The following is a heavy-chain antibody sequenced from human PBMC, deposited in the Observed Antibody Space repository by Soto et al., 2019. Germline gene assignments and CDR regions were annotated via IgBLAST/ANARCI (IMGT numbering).Heavy chain of an antibody. V-gene: IGHV3-23*01. CDR3: AKPSGGSYPESRVFDS. CDR1: GFTFYSSA. Sequence: LRLSCAASGFTFYSSAMSWVRQAPGKGLEWVSAISTTGGNTLYADSVKGRFTISRDNSKNTLYLQMNSLRAEDTAIYYCAKPSGGSYPESRVFDSWGQGTRVTVSS. J-gene: IGHJ4*02. CDR2: ISTTGGNT. D-gene: IGHD1-26*01.